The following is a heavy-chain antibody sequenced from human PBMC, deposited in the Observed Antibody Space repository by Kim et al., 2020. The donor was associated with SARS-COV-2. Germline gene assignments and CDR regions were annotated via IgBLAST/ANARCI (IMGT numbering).Heavy chain of an antibody. Sequence: GGSLRLSCAASGFSYSSYSMNWVRQAPGKGLEWVSSISSGSSYAYYADSVKGRFTISRDNAKNSVDLQMSSLRDEDTAVYYCARGTMYIGPTVAVGSKGYFGDWGRGTLVTVSS. CDR2: ISSGSSYA. CDR1: GFSYSSYS. J-gene: IGHJ4*02. V-gene: IGHV3-21*01. D-gene: IGHD6-19*01. CDR3: ARGTMYIGPTVAVGSKGYFGD.